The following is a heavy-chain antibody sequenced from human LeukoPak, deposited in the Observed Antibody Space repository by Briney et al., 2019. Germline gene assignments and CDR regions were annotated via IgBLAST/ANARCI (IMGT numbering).Heavy chain of an antibody. CDR3: ASTEANAGTFDI. D-gene: IGHD2-8*01. V-gene: IGHV4-61*02. J-gene: IGHJ3*02. CDR2: NCSSRST. CDR1: GGSTSSGNYW. Sequence: PSGTLSLTSRVSGGSTSSGNYWWCGIQPPAGRGLEWIGRNCSSRSTNHNASFTRRVTISAATYKNQFSLWLSSVTGADTAVYYCASTEANAGTFDIWGGETLVSASS.